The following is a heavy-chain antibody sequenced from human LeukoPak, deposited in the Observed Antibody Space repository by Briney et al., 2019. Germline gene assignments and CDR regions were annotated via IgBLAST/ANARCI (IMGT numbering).Heavy chain of an antibody. CDR2: FDPEDGER. J-gene: IGHJ4*02. V-gene: IGHV1-24*01. Sequence: PSVRVSSKVYGYTLTELSMHWVRQAPGKELEWMGGFDPEDGERIYAQKFQGGVTMTEDTSTDTAYMELSSLRSEDTAVYYCATGHSSIFDYWGQGTLVTVPS. CDR3: ATGHSSIFDY. CDR1: GYTLTELS. D-gene: IGHD6-13*01.